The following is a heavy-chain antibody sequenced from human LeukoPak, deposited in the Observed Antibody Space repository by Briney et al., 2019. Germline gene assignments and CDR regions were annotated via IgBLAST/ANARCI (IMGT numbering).Heavy chain of an antibody. J-gene: IGHJ6*04. CDR1: GYTFTDYY. D-gene: IGHD6-6*01. CDR3: ATGQLVEMDV. Sequence: GASVKISCKASGYTFTDYYMHWVQQAPGKGLEWMGRVDPEDGETIYAEKFQGRVTITADTSTGTAYMELSSLRSEDTAVYYCATGQLVEMDVWGKGTTVTVSP. CDR2: VDPEDGET. V-gene: IGHV1-69-2*01.